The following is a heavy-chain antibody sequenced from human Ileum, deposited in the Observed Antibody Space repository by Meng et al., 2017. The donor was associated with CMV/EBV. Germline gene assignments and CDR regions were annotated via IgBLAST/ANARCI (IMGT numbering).Heavy chain of an antibody. D-gene: IGHD3-16*01. J-gene: IGHJ4*02. Sequence: QVQLVESGGGMVKPGGSLRLSCAPSCFTFSDYYIHGIRQAPGKGLEWISYISSTSGIYTKYTDSVTGRCTISRDNAKNSVYLQMNMLRAEDTAVYYCAREGGLKRFDSWGQGTLVTVSS. CDR3: AREGGLKRFDS. CDR2: ISSTSGIYT. CDR1: CFTFSDYY. V-gene: IGHV3-11*06.